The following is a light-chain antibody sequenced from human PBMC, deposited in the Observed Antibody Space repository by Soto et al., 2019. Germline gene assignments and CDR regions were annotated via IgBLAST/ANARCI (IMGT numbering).Light chain of an antibody. Sequence: DIQMTQSPSSLSASVGDRVTITCRASQSISTFLNWYQQRPGKAPELLIYAASNLQSGVPSRFSGSGSGTDFALTISSLQPEDFATYYCQQSYRIPPWTFGQGTKVEIK. J-gene: IGKJ1*01. V-gene: IGKV1-39*01. CDR1: QSISTF. CDR3: QQSYRIPPWT. CDR2: AAS.